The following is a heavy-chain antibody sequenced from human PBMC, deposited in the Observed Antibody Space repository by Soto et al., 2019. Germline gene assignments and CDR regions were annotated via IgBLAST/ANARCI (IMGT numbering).Heavy chain of an antibody. J-gene: IGHJ4*02. Sequence: QLQLVQSGAEVKKPGSSVKVSCKASGGSFSTYTITWVRQAPGQGLEWMGRIIPILGIRDYAQKFQARVTITADKSTSTAYMELSSLTSVDTAVYYFARDVGDLGQGTLVTVSS. V-gene: IGHV1-69*08. CDR3: ARDVGD. CDR1: GGSFSTYT. D-gene: IGHD1-26*01. CDR2: IIPILGIR.